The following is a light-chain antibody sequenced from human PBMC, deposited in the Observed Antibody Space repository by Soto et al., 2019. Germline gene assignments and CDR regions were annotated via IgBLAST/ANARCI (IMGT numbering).Light chain of an antibody. CDR2: GAS. CDR3: QQYMSSVT. Sequence: EIVLTQSTGSLSLSPGQRATLSCRASQSVDTTFFAWYQKKPGQAPRLLIYGASKRATGLPDRFSGSGSGTDFPLIISRLEPEDFAVYSCQQYMSSVTFGQGTKVEIK. CDR1: QSVDTTF. V-gene: IGKV3-20*01. J-gene: IGKJ1*01.